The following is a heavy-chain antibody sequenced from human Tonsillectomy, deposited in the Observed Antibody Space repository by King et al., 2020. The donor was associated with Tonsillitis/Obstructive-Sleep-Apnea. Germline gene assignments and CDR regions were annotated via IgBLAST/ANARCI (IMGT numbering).Heavy chain of an antibody. Sequence: VQLQQWGAGLLQPSETLSLTCAVYGGSFSGYLWSWIRQPPGKGLEWIGEINHSGSTNYNPSLKSRVIISLDTSKNQFSLKLSSVTAADTAVYYCARNYFYHSSGYYDYWGQGTLVTVSS. CDR3: ARNYFYHSSGYYDY. V-gene: IGHV4-34*01. J-gene: IGHJ4*02. D-gene: IGHD3-22*01. CDR2: INHSGST. CDR1: GGSFSGYL.